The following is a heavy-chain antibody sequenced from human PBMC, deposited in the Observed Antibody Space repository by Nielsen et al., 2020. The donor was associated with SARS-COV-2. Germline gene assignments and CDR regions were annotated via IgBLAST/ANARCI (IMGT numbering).Heavy chain of an antibody. J-gene: IGHJ4*02. CDR3: ARASAARNYFDY. V-gene: IGHV4-59*01. CDR2: IYYSGST. Sequence: RQAPGKGLEWIGYIYYSGSTNYNPSLKSRVTISVDTSKNQFSLKLSSVTAADTAVYYCARASAARNYFDYWGQGTLVTVSS. D-gene: IGHD6-6*01.